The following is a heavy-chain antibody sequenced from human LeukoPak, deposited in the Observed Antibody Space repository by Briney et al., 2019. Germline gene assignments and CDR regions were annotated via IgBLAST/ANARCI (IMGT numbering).Heavy chain of an antibody. CDR1: GGSINSGGSY. D-gene: IGHD4-11*01. J-gene: IGHJ6*03. CDR3: ARDNGDYRSIYYYMDV. CDR2: IYHSWSS. V-gene: IGHV4-31*03. Sequence: PSETLSLTCTVSGGSINSGGSYWSWIRQHPGKGLEWIGCIYHSWSSYYNPSLKSRVTLSLDTSKNQFSLKLSSVTAADTAVYYCARDNGDYRSIYYYMDVWGKGTTVTVSS.